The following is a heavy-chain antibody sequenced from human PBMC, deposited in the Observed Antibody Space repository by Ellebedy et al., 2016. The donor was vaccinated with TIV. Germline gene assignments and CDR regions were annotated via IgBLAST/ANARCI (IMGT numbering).Heavy chain of an antibody. Sequence: MPSETLSLTCAVSGASIGRSHWWTWVRQPPGKGLEWIGEIYHSGTTNYNPSLKSRVTISVDTSKNQFSLKMTSVTAADTARYYCARDWVKSTTLFGVGGYYGMDVWGQGTTVTVSS. CDR3: ARDWVKSTTLFGVGGYYGMDV. D-gene: IGHD3-3*01. J-gene: IGHJ6*02. CDR2: IYHSGTT. V-gene: IGHV4-4*02. CDR1: GASIGRSHW.